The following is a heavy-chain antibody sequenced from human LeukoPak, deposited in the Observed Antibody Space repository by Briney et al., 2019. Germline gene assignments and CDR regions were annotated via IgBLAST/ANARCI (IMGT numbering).Heavy chain of an antibody. V-gene: IGHV1-2*02. CDR1: GYTFTGYY. CDR2: IDPNSGGT. CDR3: ARADDSSGYYPAGDFDI. D-gene: IGHD3-22*01. Sequence: GASVKVPCKASGYTFTGYYMHWVRQAPGQGLEWMGWIDPNSGGTNYAQKFQGRVTMTRDTSISTAYMELSRLRSDDTAVYYCARADDSSGYYPAGDFDIWGQGTTVTVSS. J-gene: IGHJ3*02.